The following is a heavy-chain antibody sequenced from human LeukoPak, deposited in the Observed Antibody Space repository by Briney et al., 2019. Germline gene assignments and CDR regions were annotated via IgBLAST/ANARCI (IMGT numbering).Heavy chain of an antibody. Sequence: PGGSLRLSCAASGFTFSSYAMHWVRQAPGQGLEWVAVISYDGSNKYYADSVKGRFTISRDNSKNTRYLQMNSLRAEDTAVYYCSSLLTYCSSTSCYDYWGQGTLVTVSS. D-gene: IGHD2-2*01. CDR1: GFTFSSYA. CDR3: SSLLTYCSSTSCYDY. V-gene: IGHV3-30-3*01. CDR2: ISYDGSNK. J-gene: IGHJ4*02.